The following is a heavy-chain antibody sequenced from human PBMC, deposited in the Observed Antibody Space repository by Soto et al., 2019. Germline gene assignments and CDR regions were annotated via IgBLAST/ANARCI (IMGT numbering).Heavy chain of an antibody. V-gene: IGHV3-21*01. CDR2: ISSSSSYI. Sequence: GGSLRLSCAASGFTFSSYSMNWVRQAPGKGLEWVSSISSSSSYIYYADSVKGRFTISRDNAKNSLDLQMNSLRAEDKAVDYWVRATTYYYDRSEDACDIWGQGTMVTVSS. CDR1: GFTFSSYS. CDR3: VRATTYYYDRSEDACDI. J-gene: IGHJ3*02. D-gene: IGHD3-22*01.